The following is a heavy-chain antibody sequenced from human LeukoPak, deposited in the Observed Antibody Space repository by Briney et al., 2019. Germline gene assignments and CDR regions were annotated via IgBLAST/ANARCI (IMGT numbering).Heavy chain of an antibody. J-gene: IGHJ6*02. CDR2: ISGSGDIT. V-gene: IGHV3-23*01. CDR3: AKDRSDSSSWYCVDV. D-gene: IGHD6-13*01. Sequence: GSLRLSCAASGFTFSNYAMSWVRQAPGKGLEWVSGISGSGDITYYADSVKGRFTISRDNSKNTLYLQINSLRAEDTAVYYCAKDRSDSSSWYCVDVWGQGTTVTVSS. CDR1: GFTFSNYA.